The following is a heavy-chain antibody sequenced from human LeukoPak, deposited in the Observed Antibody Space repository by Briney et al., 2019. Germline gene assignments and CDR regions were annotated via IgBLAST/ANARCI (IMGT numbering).Heavy chain of an antibody. CDR3: VTKEPSTSGWSY. Sequence: PGGSLRLPCTASGFTFNRDWTAWVRQAPGKGLEWVANIKEDGSEKNYVDSVKGRFTISRDNAENSVYLQMNDLRAEDTGVYYCVTKEPSTSGWSYWGQGTLVTVSS. J-gene: IGHJ4*02. V-gene: IGHV3-7*01. CDR2: IKEDGSEK. D-gene: IGHD6-19*01. CDR1: GFTFNRDW.